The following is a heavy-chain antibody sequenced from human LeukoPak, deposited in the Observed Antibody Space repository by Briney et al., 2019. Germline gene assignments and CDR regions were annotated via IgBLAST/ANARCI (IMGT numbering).Heavy chain of an antibody. J-gene: IGHJ4*02. CDR3: ARDPRIAVAGDY. V-gene: IGHV3-21*01. D-gene: IGHD6-19*01. Sequence: GGSLRLSCAASGFTFSSYSMNWVRQAPGKGLEWVSSISSSSSYIYYADSVKGRFTISRDNAKNSLYLQMNSLRAEDTAVYYYARDPRIAVAGDYWGQGTLVTVSS. CDR2: ISSSSSYI. CDR1: GFTFSSYS.